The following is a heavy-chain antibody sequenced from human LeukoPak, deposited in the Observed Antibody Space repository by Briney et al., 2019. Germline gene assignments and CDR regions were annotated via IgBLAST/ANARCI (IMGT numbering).Heavy chain of an antibody. V-gene: IGHV3-30*18. J-gene: IGHJ4*02. Sequence: GGSLRLSCAASGFTFSSYSMTWVRQAPGKGLEWVAVISYDGSDKYSADSVKGRFTISRDNSKNTLYLQMNSLRAEDTAVYYCAKNAHYQGYSYGGIDYWGQGTLVTVSS. CDR1: GFTFSSYS. CDR2: ISYDGSDK. CDR3: AKNAHYQGYSYGGIDY. D-gene: IGHD5-18*01.